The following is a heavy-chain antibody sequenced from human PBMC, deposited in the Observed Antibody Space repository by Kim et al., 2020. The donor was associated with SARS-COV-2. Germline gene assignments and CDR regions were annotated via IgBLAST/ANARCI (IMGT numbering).Heavy chain of an antibody. Sequence: SETLSLTCTVSGGSISSGGYYWSWIRQHPGKGLEWIGYIYYSGSTYYNPSLKSRVTISVDTSKNQFSLKLSSVTAADTAVYYCARSRHGYCSSTSCYANDYWGQGTLVTVSS. J-gene: IGHJ4*02. CDR2: IYYSGST. V-gene: IGHV4-31*03. D-gene: IGHD2-2*01. CDR1: GGSISSGGYY. CDR3: ARSRHGYCSSTSCYANDY.